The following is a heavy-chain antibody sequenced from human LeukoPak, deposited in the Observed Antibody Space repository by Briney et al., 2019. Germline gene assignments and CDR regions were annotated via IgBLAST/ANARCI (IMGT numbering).Heavy chain of an antibody. Sequence: ASVKVSCKASGGTFSSYAISWVRQAPGQGLEWMGGIIPIFGTANYAQKFQGRVTITADESTSTAYMELSSLRSEDTAVYYCARGYCSGGSCQGFDYWGQGTLVTVSS. D-gene: IGHD2-15*01. V-gene: IGHV1-69*13. J-gene: IGHJ4*02. CDR3: ARGYCSGGSCQGFDY. CDR2: IIPIFGTA. CDR1: GGTFSSYA.